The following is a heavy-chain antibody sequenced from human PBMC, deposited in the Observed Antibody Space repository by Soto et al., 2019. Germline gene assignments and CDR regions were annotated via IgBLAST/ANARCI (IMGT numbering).Heavy chain of an antibody. CDR3: TSGEQQTYYYYYYGMDV. J-gene: IGHJ6*02. Sequence: PGGSLRLSCTASGFTFGDYAMSWFRQAPGKGLEWVGFIRSKAYGGTTEYAASVKGRFTISRDDSKSIAYLQMNSLKTEDTAVYYCTSGEQQTYYYYYYGMDVWGQGTTVTVSS. CDR1: GFTFGDYA. D-gene: IGHD6-13*01. V-gene: IGHV3-49*03. CDR2: IRSKAYGGTT.